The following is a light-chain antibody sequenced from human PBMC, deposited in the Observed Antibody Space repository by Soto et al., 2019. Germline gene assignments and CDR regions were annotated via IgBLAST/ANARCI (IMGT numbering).Light chain of an antibody. V-gene: IGKV1-5*03. CDR2: KAT. Sequence: DIQMTQSPSTLSGSVGDRVTITCRASQTISSWLAWYQQKPGKTPKLLIYKATNLQGGVPSRFSGSGSGTEFSLTTSSLQPDNFAIYYCQRKNDNQYIFGQGT. J-gene: IGKJ2*01. CDR1: QTISSW. CDR3: QRKNDNQYI.